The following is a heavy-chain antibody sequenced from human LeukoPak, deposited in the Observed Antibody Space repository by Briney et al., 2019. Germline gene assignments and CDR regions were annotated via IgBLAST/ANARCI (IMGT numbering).Heavy chain of an antibody. CDR1: GFTFDDYG. V-gene: IGHV3-20*04. J-gene: IGHJ4*02. CDR2: INWNGGST. D-gene: IGHD3-10*01. Sequence: GGSMRLSCAASGFTFDDYGMSWVRQAPGKGLEWVSGINWNGGSTGYADSVKGRFTISRGNAKNSLYLQMNSLRAEDTALYYCASDYYGSGSPVGYWGQGTLVTVSS. CDR3: ASDYYGSGSPVGY.